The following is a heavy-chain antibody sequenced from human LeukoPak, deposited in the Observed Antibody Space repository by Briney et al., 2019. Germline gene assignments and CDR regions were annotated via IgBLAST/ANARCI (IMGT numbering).Heavy chain of an antibody. Sequence: GGSLRLSCAASGFTVSSNYMSWVRQAPGKGLDWVSIIYSGGSTFYADSVKGRFTISRDNSKNTLYLQMNSLRAEDTAVYYCARRRMVAALMNWYFDLWGRGTRVTVSS. D-gene: IGHD2-15*01. CDR3: ARRRMVAALMNWYFDL. J-gene: IGHJ2*01. CDR1: GFTVSSNY. V-gene: IGHV3-66*02. CDR2: IYSGGST.